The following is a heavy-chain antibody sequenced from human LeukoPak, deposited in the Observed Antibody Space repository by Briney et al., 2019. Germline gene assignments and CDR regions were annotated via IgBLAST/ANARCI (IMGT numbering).Heavy chain of an antibody. CDR3: ARDPDYGGNVWFDP. V-gene: IGHV3-11*04. J-gene: IGHJ5*02. Sequence: GGSLRLSCAASGFTFSDYYMSWIRQAPGKGLEWVSYISSSGSTIYYADSVKGRFTISRDNAKNSLYLQMNSLRAEDTAVYYCARDPDYGGNVWFDPWGQGTLVTVSS. CDR1: GFTFSDYY. CDR2: ISSSGSTI. D-gene: IGHD4-23*01.